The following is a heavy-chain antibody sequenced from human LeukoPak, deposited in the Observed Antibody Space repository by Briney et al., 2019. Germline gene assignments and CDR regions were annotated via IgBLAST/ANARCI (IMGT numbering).Heavy chain of an antibody. J-gene: IGHJ4*02. CDR1: GGSFSSYY. CDR2: INHSAST. D-gene: IGHD5-12*01. V-gene: IGHV4-34*01. CDR3: ARGRGYSGYKIDY. Sequence: SETMSLTCAVYGGSFSSYYWSWIRQPPGKGLEWIGEINHSASTNYNPSLKSRVTISVDTSKNQFSLKLSSVTAADTAVYYCARGRGYSGYKIDYWGQGTLVTVSS.